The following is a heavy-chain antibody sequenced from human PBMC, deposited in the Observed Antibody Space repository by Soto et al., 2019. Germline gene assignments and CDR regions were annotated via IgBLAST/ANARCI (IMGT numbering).Heavy chain of an antibody. CDR1: GYTFTSYG. J-gene: IGHJ4*02. D-gene: IGHD3-16*02. V-gene: IGHV1-18*01. CDR2: ISAYNGNT. Sequence: QVQLVQSGAEVKKPGASVKVSCKASGYTFTSYGISWVRQAPGQGLEWMGWISAYNGNTNYAQKLQGRVTMTTDTSTSTAYLELRSLRSDDTAVYYCARVIGYVWGSYRYRLYYFDYWGQGTLVTVSS. CDR3: ARVIGYVWGSYRYRLYYFDY.